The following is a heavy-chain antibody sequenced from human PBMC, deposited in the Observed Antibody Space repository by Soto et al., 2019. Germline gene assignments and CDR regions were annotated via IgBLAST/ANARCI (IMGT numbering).Heavy chain of an antibody. CDR1: GFSFSHYG. CDR3: ARVREREQLGYYGVDV. CDR2: ISYDGSHK. V-gene: IGHV3-30*03. J-gene: IGHJ6*02. Sequence: QVQVVESGGGVVKPGRSLRLSCVASGFSFSHYGMQWVRQAPGKGLEWVAVISYDGSHKYYGESVTGRFTISRDNSKTPIYLQMTSLRPDDPALSFCARVREREQLGYYGVDVWGQGTTVDASS. D-gene: IGHD6-13*01.